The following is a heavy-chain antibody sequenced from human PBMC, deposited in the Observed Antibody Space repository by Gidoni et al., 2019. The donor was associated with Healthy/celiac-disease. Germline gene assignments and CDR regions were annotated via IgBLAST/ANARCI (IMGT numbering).Heavy chain of an antibody. Sequence: QVQLQESGPGLVKPSETLSLTCTVSGGSISSYYWSWIRQPPGKGLEWIGYIYYSGSTNYNPSLKSRVTISVDTSKNQFSLKLSSVTAADTAVYYCARVGAYYDSSGYYSHAFDIWGQGTMVTVSS. V-gene: IGHV4-59*01. J-gene: IGHJ3*02. D-gene: IGHD3-22*01. CDR3: ARVGAYYDSSGYYSHAFDI. CDR2: IYYSGST. CDR1: GGSISSYY.